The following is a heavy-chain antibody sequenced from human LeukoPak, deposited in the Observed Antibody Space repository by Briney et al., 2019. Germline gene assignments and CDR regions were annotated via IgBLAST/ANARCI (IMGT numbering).Heavy chain of an antibody. Sequence: PSETLSLTYAVYGGSFSGYYWSWIRQPPGKGLEWIGEINHSGSTNYNPSLKSRVTISVDTSKNQFSLKLSSVTAADTAVYYCAQYVMGRRGRSGFDYWGQGTLVTVSS. V-gene: IGHV4-34*01. CDR2: INHSGST. CDR1: GGSFSGYY. D-gene: IGHD1-26*01. J-gene: IGHJ4*02. CDR3: AQYVMGRRGRSGFDY.